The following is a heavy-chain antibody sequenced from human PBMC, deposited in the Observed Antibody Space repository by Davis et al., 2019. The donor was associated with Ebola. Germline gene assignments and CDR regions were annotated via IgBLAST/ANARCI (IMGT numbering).Heavy chain of an antibody. D-gene: IGHD3-16*02. CDR1: GFTFSSYS. CDR2: ISSSSSYI. Sequence: PGGSLRLSCAASGFTFSSYSMNWVRQAPGKGLEWVSSISSSSSYIYYADSVKGRFTISRDNAKNSLYPQMNSLRAEDTAVYYCARGNYVWGSYRLYFDYWGQGTLVTVSS. J-gene: IGHJ4*02. CDR3: ARGNYVWGSYRLYFDY. V-gene: IGHV3-21*01.